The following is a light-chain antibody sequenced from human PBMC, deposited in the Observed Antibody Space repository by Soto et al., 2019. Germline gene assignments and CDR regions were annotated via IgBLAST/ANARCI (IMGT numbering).Light chain of an antibody. CDR1: SSDVGGYNY. V-gene: IGLV2-8*01. Sequence: QSALTQPPSASGSPGQSVTISCTGTSSDVGGYNYVSWYQQYPGKAPKLMIYEVSKRPSGVPDRFSCSKSGKTASLTVSGLPPEDEGGYFFPSYAGSHLWGFGGGTKLTVL. J-gene: IGLJ3*02. CDR2: EVS. CDR3: PSYAGSHLWG.